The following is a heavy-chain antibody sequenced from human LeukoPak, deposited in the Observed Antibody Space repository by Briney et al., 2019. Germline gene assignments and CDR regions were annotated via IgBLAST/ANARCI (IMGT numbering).Heavy chain of an antibody. CDR3: TRIGLKTTGYYRLDY. CDR1: GYTFTGHY. Sequence: ASVKVSCKASGYTFTGHYLHWVRQAPRQGLEWMGWLNPNTGDTLYIQKFQGRVTMTGDTSISTAYMELSSLMSDDTAVYYCTRIGLKTTGYYRLDYWGQGTLVTVSS. CDR2: LNPNTGDT. V-gene: IGHV1-2*02. D-gene: IGHD3-9*01. J-gene: IGHJ4*02.